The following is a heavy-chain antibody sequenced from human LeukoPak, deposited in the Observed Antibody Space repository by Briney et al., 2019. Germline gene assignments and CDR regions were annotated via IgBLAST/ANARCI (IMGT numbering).Heavy chain of an antibody. V-gene: IGHV3-20*01. J-gene: IGHJ4*02. CDR2: INWNGGST. D-gene: IGHD4-17*01. Sequence: GGSLRLSCTASGFTFGDYAMSWFRQAPGKGLEWVSGINWNGGSTGYADSVKGRFTISRDNAKNSLYLQMNSLRAEDTALYHCARAPPTTTDYGDYLTRWDYFDYWGQGTLVTVSS. CDR1: GFTFGDYA. CDR3: ARAPPTTTDYGDYLTRWDYFDY.